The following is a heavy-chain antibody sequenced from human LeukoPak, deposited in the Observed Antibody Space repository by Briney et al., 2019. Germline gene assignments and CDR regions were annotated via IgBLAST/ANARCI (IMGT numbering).Heavy chain of an antibody. D-gene: IGHD3-10*01. V-gene: IGHV1-69*05. J-gene: IGHJ5*02. CDR1: GGTLSSYA. CDR3: AREGTGRYYGAGSYYTVS. CDR2: IIPIFGTA. Sequence: ASVKVSCKPSGGTLSSYAISWVRQAPGQGLEWVGGIIPIFGTANYTQKFQGRVTITTDESTSTAYMELSSLRSEDRAVYHCAREGTGRYYGAGSYYTVSWGQRTLVTVSS.